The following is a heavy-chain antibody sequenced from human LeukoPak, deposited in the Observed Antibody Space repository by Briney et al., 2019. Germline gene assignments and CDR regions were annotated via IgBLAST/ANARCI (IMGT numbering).Heavy chain of an antibody. CDR2: TYYRSKWYN. CDR1: GDSVSSNSAT. CDR3: ARDSSAMFDY. J-gene: IGHJ4*02. D-gene: IGHD2-2*01. Sequence: SQTLSLTCAISGDSVSSNSATWNWIRQSPSRGLDWLGRTYYRSKWYNDYAISMKGRITINPDTSKNQFSLQMSSLIVEDTAVYYCARDSSAMFDYWGQGTLVAVSS. V-gene: IGHV6-1*01.